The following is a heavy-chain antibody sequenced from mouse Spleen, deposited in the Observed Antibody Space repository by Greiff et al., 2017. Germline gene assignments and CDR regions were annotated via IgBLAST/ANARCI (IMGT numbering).Heavy chain of an antibody. V-gene: IGHV1-81*01. D-gene: IGHD1-1*01. Sequence: QVQLQQSGAELARPGASVKLSCKASGYTFTSYGISWVKQRTGQGLEWIGEIYPRSGNTYYNEKFKGKATLTADKSSRTAYMELRSLTSEDSAVYFCARTITTVVAPYFDVWGTGTTVTVSS. CDR3: ARTITTVVAPYFDV. J-gene: IGHJ1*03. CDR2: IYPRSGNT. CDR1: GYTFTSYG.